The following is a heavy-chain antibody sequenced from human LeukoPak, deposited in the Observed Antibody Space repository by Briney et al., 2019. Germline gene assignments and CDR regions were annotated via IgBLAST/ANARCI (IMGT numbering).Heavy chain of an antibody. CDR1: GGSISRGGYS. CDR3: ARSGVDSFDY. V-gene: IGHV4-30-2*01. Sequence: SQTLSLTCAVSGGSISRGGYSWSWIRQPPGKGLEWIGYIYHRGSTYYNPSLKSRVTISVDRSKNQCSLKLSSVTAADTAVYYCARSGVDSFDYWDQGTLVTVSS. CDR2: IYHRGST. D-gene: IGHD5-12*01. J-gene: IGHJ4*02.